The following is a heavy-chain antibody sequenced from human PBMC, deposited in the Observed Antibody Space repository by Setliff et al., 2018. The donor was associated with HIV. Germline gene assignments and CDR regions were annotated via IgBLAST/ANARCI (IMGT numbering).Heavy chain of an antibody. V-gene: IGHV3-23*01. Sequence: GGSLRLSCAASGFTFSSYAMSWVRQAPERGLEWVSAISGSGGNTYYADSVKGRFTISRDNSKNTLYLQMNSLRPEDTAVYYCAKDETYHPVLTGYSALDYWGQGTLVTVS. CDR3: AKDETYHPVLTGYSALDY. CDR1: GFTFSSYA. J-gene: IGHJ4*02. CDR2: ISGSGGNT. D-gene: IGHD3-9*01.